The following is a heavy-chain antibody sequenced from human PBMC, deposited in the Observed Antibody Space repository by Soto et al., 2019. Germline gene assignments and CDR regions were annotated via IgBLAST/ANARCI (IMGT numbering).Heavy chain of an antibody. CDR2: INGDGSDT. CDR1: GFTLSSYW. J-gene: IGHJ4*02. CDR3: ARDTPTLGVDY. D-gene: IGHD2-15*01. V-gene: IGHV3-74*01. Sequence: EVQLVESGGGLVQPGGSLRLSCAASGFTLSSYWMHWVRQAPGKGLMWVSHINGDGSDTSYADSVKGRFTISRDNAKNTVYLQMHSLRVEDTAVYYCARDTPTLGVDYWGQGTLVTVSS.